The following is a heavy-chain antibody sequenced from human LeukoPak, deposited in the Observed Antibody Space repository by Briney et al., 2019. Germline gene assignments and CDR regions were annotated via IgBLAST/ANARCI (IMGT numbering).Heavy chain of an antibody. D-gene: IGHD3-22*01. Sequence: SETLSLTCTVSGCTISSSSYYWGWIRQPPGKGLVWIGSIYYSGSTYYNPSLKSRVTIPVDTTKKQFSRKLSSVTAADTAVYYSAYSSGYYYLYWGQGTLVTVSS. J-gene: IGHJ4*02. CDR3: AYSSGYYYLY. V-gene: IGHV4-39*01. CDR1: GCTISSSSYY. CDR2: IYYSGST.